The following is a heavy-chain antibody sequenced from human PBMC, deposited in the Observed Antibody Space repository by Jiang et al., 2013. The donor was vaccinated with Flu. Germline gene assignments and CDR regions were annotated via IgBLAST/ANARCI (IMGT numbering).Heavy chain of an antibody. D-gene: IGHD3-3*01. J-gene: IGHJ4*02. CDR2: INPSGGST. CDR1: GYTFTSYY. CDR3: ARDHSTSYDFWSRYYQFYFDY. V-gene: IGHV1-46*01. Sequence: EVKKPGASVKVSCKASGYTFTSYYMHWVRQAPGQGLEWMGIINPSGGSTSYAQKFHGRVIMTRDTSTSTVYMELSSLRSEDTAMYYCARDHSTSYDFWSRYYQFYFDYWGQGTLVTVSS.